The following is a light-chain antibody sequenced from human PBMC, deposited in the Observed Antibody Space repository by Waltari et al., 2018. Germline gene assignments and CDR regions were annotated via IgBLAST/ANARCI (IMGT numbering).Light chain of an antibody. V-gene: IGKV3-20*01. CDR1: QTIYSTY. CDR3: QQYAISLT. J-gene: IGKJ4*01. Sequence: EIVLTQSPGTLSLSPGERATPSCRASQTIYSTYLAWYQQKPGQAPRLLIYDTSSRATGIPDRFIGSGSGTDFTLTISSLESEDFAVYYCQQYAISLTFGGGTKVEIK. CDR2: DTS.